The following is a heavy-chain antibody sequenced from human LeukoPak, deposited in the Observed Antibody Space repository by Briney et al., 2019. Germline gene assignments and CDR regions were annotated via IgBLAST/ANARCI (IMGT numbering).Heavy chain of an antibody. CDR2: ISAYNGNT. CDR1: GYTFTSYG. Sequence: ASVKVSCKASGYTFTSYGISWVRQAPGQGLEWMGWISAYNGNTNYAQKLQGRVTMTTDTSTSTAYMELRSLRSDDTAVYYCALYYYGSGSYSLDYWGQGTLVTVSS. V-gene: IGHV1-18*01. J-gene: IGHJ4*02. D-gene: IGHD3-10*01. CDR3: ALYYYGSGSYSLDY.